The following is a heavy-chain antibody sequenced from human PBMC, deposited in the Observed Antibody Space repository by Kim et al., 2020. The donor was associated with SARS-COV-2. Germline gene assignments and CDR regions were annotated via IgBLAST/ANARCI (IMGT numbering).Heavy chain of an antibody. D-gene: IGHD1-26*01. CDR3: ASDGSIGWKSCGMDV. Sequence: WGSLRLSCAASGFTFSSYGMHLVRQAPGKGLEWVADIWYDGSNKYNADSVKGRFTIARDNSKNTLDLQMNSLRAEDTAVYYCASDGSIGWKSCGMDVWG. CDR1: GFTFSSYG. V-gene: IGHV3-33*01. CDR2: IWYDGSNK. J-gene: IGHJ6*02.